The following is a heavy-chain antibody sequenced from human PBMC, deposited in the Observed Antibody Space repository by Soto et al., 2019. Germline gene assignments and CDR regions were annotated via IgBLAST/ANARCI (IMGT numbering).Heavy chain of an antibody. Sequence: QVQLVESGGGVVQPGRSLRLSCAASGFTFSSYAMHWVRQAPGKGLEWVAVISYDGSNKYYADSVKGRFTISRDNSKNLLDLQMNSLRAEDTAVYYGASLMATRGLDYWGQGTLVTVSS. D-gene: IGHD5-12*01. J-gene: IGHJ4*02. CDR3: ASLMATRGLDY. CDR2: ISYDGSNK. V-gene: IGHV3-30-3*01. CDR1: GFTFSSYA.